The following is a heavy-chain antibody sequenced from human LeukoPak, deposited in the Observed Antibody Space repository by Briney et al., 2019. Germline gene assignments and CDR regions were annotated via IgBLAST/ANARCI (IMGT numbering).Heavy chain of an antibody. D-gene: IGHD3-10*01. CDR2: ISSSGGST. Sequence: GGSLRLSCAGSGFTFSSYDMSWVRQAPGKGLEWVSAISSSGGSTYYADSVRGRFTISRDNSKNTLYLQTNSLRAEDTAVYYCAKMNLGPPGIQQNWGQGTLVTVSS. V-gene: IGHV3-23*01. J-gene: IGHJ4*02. CDR3: AKMNLGPPGIQQN. CDR1: GFTFSSYD.